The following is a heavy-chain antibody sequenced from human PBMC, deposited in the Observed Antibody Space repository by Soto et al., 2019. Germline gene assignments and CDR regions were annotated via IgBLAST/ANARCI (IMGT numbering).Heavy chain of an antibody. Sequence: SQTLSLTCVISGDSVSSNSAAWNWIRQSPSRGLEWLGRTYYRSKWYNDYAVSVKSRITINPDTSKNQFSLQLNSVTPEDTAVYYCARDQGGAAGTNYYYYGMDVWGQGTTVTVSS. CDR1: GDSVSSNSAA. CDR3: ARDQGGAAGTNYYYYGMDV. CDR2: TYYRSKWYN. V-gene: IGHV6-1*01. D-gene: IGHD6-13*01. J-gene: IGHJ6*02.